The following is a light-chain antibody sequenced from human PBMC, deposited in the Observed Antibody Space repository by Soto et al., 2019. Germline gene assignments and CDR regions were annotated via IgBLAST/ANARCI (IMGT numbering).Light chain of an antibody. CDR1: SSDVGGYNY. J-gene: IGLJ2*01. CDR2: EVS. Sequence: QSVLTQPPSASGSPGQSVTISCTGTSSDVGGYNYVSWYQQHPGRAPKLMIYEVSKRPSGVPVRFSGSKSGNTASLTVSGLQPEDEADYYCSSYAGSSNLGVFGGGTKVTVL. V-gene: IGLV2-8*01. CDR3: SSYAGSSNLGV.